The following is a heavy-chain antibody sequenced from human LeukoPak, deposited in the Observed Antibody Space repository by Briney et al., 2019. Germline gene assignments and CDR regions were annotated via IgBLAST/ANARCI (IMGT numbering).Heavy chain of an antibody. Sequence: AGGSLRLSCAASGFTFSSYAMHWVRQAPGKGLEWVAVISYDGSNKYYADSVKGRFTISRDNSKNTLYLQMNSLRAEDTAVYYCARAAAGMEFDYWGQGTLVTVSS. CDR2: ISYDGSNK. J-gene: IGHJ4*02. CDR1: GFTFSSYA. CDR3: ARAAAGMEFDY. D-gene: IGHD6-13*01. V-gene: IGHV3-30-3*01.